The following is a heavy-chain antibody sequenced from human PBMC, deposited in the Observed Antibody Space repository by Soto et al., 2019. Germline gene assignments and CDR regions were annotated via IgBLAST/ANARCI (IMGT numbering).Heavy chain of an antibody. CDR3: AKNPGYYYDSTGYHFDY. J-gene: IGHJ4*02. V-gene: IGHV3-23*01. CDR1: GFTFSSYA. Sequence: GGSLRLSCAASGFTFSSYAMNWVRQAPGKGLEWVSAISGSGGSTYYAVSVKGRFTISRDNSKNSLYLQMNSLRAEDTAVYYCAKNPGYYYDSTGYHFDYWGQGTLVTVSS. CDR2: ISGSGGST. D-gene: IGHD3-22*01.